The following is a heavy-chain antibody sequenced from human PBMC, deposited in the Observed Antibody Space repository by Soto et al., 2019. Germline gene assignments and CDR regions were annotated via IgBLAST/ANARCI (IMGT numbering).Heavy chain of an antibody. Sequence: EVQLVESGGGLVQPGGSLRLSCAASGFTFSDYEMHWVRQDAGRGLEWVSGIGPAGDTNYLGSVRGRFTIARDNAKNSVYLQMNSLRAEHTAVYYCAGWRQVINDYYGLADWGQGTTVIVSS. D-gene: IGHD2-21*01. CDR3: AGWRQVINDYYGLAD. J-gene: IGHJ6*02. CDR2: IGPAGDT. CDR1: GFTFSDYE. V-gene: IGHV3-13*01.